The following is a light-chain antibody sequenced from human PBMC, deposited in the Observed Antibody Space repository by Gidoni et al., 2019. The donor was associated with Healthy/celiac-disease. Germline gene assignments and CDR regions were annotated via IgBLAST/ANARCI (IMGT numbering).Light chain of an antibody. CDR2: LVS. V-gene: IGKV2-28*01. Sequence: DIVMTQSPLSLPVTPGEPASISCRSSQSLLHSNGYNYLDCYLKKPGQSPQLLIYLVSNRASGVPDRFSGSGSGTDFTLKISRVEAEDVGVYYCMQALQTPRTFGQGTKVEIK. CDR1: QSLLHSNGYNY. J-gene: IGKJ1*01. CDR3: MQALQTPRT.